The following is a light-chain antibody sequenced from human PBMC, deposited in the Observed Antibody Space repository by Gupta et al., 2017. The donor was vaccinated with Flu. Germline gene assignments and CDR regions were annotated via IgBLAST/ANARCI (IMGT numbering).Light chain of an antibody. CDR2: KAS. Sequence: PSTLSASVGDRVTISCRASQSISGWLAWYQGKPGKAPKLLIYKASSVHSGVPSRFSGSASGAEYTLTIAMLHPDDFATYYFKEESSYPLTFGQGTRLE. V-gene: IGKV1-5*03. CDR3: KEESSYPLT. CDR1: QSISGW. J-gene: IGKJ5*01.